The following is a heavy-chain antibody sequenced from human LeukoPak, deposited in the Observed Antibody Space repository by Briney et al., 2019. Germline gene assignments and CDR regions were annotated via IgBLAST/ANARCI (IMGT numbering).Heavy chain of an antibody. CDR3: ARLNCSGGSCYPDY. D-gene: IGHD2-15*01. CDR2: INHSGST. Sequence: SETLSLTCAVYGGSFSGYYWSWIRQPPGKGLEWIGEINHSGSTNYNPSLKSRVTISADTSKNQFSLKLSSVTAADTAVYYCARLNCSGGSCYPDYWGQGTLVTVSS. CDR1: GGSFSGYY. J-gene: IGHJ4*02. V-gene: IGHV4-34*01.